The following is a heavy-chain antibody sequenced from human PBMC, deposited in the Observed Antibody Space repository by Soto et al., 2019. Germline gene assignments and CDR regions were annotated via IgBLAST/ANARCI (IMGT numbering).Heavy chain of an antibody. J-gene: IGHJ4*02. CDR2: IWYDGSNK. V-gene: IGHV3-33*01. Sequence: QVQLVESGGGVVQPGRSLRLSCAASGFTFSSYGMHWVRQAPGKGLEWVAVIWYDGSNKYYADSVKGRFTISRDNSKNTLYLQMNRLRAEDTAVYYCASGPLHFGYSYGRSTQFDYWGQGTLVTVSS. CDR3: ASGPLHFGYSYGRSTQFDY. CDR1: GFTFSSYG. D-gene: IGHD5-18*01.